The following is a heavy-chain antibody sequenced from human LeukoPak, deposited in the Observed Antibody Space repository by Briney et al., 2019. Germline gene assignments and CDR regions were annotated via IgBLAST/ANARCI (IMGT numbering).Heavy chain of an antibody. V-gene: IGHV3-48*01. CDR2: ISSSDSTI. CDR1: GFTFSAYE. D-gene: IGHD3-10*01. CDR3: ASRGRITVAFDI. J-gene: IGHJ3*02. Sequence: QAGGSLRLSCAASGFTFSAYEMNWVRQAPGKGLEWVLYISSSDSTIYYADSVKGRFTISRDDSKNTLYLQMNSLRAEDTAVYYCASRGRITVAFDIWGQGTMVTVSS.